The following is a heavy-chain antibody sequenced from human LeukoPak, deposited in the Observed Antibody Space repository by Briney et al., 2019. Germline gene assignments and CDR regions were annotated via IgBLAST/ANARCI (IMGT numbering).Heavy chain of an antibody. CDR3: AKMGVVVAAPSSD. CDR1: GFTFSSYS. J-gene: IGHJ4*02. Sequence: GGSLRLSCAASGFTFSSYSMNWVRQAPGKGLEWVSSISSSSSYIYYADSVKGRFTISRDNSKNTLYLQMNSLRAEDTAVYYCAKMGVVVAAPSSDWGQGTLVTVSS. D-gene: IGHD2-15*01. CDR2: ISSSSSYI. V-gene: IGHV3-21*04.